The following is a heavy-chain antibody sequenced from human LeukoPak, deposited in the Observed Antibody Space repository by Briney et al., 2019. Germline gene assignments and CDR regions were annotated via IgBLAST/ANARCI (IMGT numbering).Heavy chain of an antibody. Sequence: GGSLRLSCAASGFTFSSYSMNWVRQAPGKGLEWVSYISSSSSTIYYADSVKGRFTISRDNAKKSLYLQMNSLRAEDTAVYYCARDRLPWCSGGSCHADYWGQGTLVTVSS. D-gene: IGHD2-15*01. CDR3: ARDRLPWCSGGSCHADY. CDR1: GFTFSSYS. J-gene: IGHJ4*02. CDR2: ISSSSSTI. V-gene: IGHV3-48*01.